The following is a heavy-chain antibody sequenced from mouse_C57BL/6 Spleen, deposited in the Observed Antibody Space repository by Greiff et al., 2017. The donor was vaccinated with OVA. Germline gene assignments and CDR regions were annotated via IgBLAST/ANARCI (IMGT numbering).Heavy chain of an antibody. V-gene: IGHV1-50*01. D-gene: IGHD2-2*01. CDR3: ARWKVTTWYFDV. CDR1: GYTFTSYW. CDR2: IDPSDSYT. Sequence: VQLQQPGAELVKPGASVKLSCKASGYTFTSYWMQWVKQRPGQGLEWIGEIDPSDSYTNYNQKFKGKATLTVDTSSSKAYMQLSSLTSEDSAVYYCARWKVTTWYFDVWGTGTTVTVSS. J-gene: IGHJ1*03.